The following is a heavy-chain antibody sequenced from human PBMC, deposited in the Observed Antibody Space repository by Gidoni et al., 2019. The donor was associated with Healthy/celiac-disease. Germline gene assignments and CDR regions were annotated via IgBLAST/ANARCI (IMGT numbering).Heavy chain of an antibody. CDR1: GGSISRGSYY. CDR3: AREMGYSSSWDDAFDI. D-gene: IGHD6-13*01. J-gene: IGHJ3*02. Sequence: QVQLQESGPGLVKPSQTLSLTCTVSGGSISRGSYYWTWIRQPAGKGLEWIGRIYTSGTTNYNPSLKSRVTISGDTSKNQFSLKLTSVTAADTAVYYCAREMGYSSSWDDAFDIWGQGTMVTVSS. CDR2: IYTSGTT. V-gene: IGHV4-61*02.